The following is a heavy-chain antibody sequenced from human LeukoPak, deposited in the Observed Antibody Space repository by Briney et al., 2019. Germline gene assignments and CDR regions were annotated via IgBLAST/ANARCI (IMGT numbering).Heavy chain of an antibody. V-gene: IGHV3-23*01. CDR2: ISGSGGST. D-gene: IGHD6-19*01. J-gene: IGHJ6*03. CDR3: TSTDRSYSSGTYYYMDV. CDR1: GFTFSSYA. Sequence: GGSLRLSCAASGFTFSSYAMSWVRQAPGKGLEWVSAISGSGGSTYYADSVKGRFTISRDNSKNTLYLQMNSLRAEDTAVYYCTSTDRSYSSGTYYYMDVWGKGTTVTVSS.